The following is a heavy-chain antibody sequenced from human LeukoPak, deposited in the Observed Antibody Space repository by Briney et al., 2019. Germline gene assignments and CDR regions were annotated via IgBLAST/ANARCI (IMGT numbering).Heavy chain of an antibody. CDR2: IIPIFGTA. CDR1: GGTFSSYA. Sequence: SVKVSCKASGGTFSSYAISWVRQVPGQGLEWMGGIIPIFGTANYAQKFQGRVTITTHESTSTAYMELSSLRSEDTAVYYCARDLVDGYLGYWGQGTLVTVSS. J-gene: IGHJ4*02. V-gene: IGHV1-69*05. CDR3: ARDLVDGYLGY. D-gene: IGHD5-24*01.